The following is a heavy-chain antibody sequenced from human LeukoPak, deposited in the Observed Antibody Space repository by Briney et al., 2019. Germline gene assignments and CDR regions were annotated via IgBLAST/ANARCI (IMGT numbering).Heavy chain of an antibody. D-gene: IGHD6-13*01. CDR1: GFTFNKYG. J-gene: IGHJ4*02. CDR2: RSDDGSAQ. Sequence: PGGSLRLSCIASGFTFNKYGMHWVRQAPGKGLEWVAVRSDDGSAQHYADSVRGRFTISRDNSKNTLYLQMNTLSVEDTALYYCARSSSSSFDYWGQGTLVTVSS. V-gene: IGHV3-30*03. CDR3: ARSSSSSFDY.